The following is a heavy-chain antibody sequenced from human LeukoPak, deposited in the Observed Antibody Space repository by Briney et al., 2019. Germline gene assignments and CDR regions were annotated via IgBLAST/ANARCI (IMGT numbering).Heavy chain of an antibody. CDR3: AKWFRGSGSDRFYDK. J-gene: IGHJ4*02. D-gene: IGHD3-10*01. CDR2: INIFDDT. CDR1: GFTFIA. V-gene: IGHV3-23*01. Sequence: GGSLRLSCAASGFTFIAVDWVRQAPGMGLEWVSTINIFDDTYYSESVRGRFTVSRDKSKNTVYLHMNSLRAEDTAVYHCAKWFRGSGSDRFYDKWGQGTLVTVSS.